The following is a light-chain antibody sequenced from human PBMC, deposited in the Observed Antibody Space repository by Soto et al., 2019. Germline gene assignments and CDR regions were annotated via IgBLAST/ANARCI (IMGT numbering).Light chain of an antibody. CDR2: GAS. CDR1: QSVDSNY. CDR3: QQRSNWPRT. V-gene: IGKV3D-20*02. Sequence: EIVLTQSPGTLSLSPGEEATLSCRASQSVDSNYLAWYQQKPGQTPRLIIYGASGRADGIPHRFSGSGFGTDFTLTISKVEPEDFAVYYCQQRSNWPRTFGQGTKVDIK. J-gene: IGKJ1*01.